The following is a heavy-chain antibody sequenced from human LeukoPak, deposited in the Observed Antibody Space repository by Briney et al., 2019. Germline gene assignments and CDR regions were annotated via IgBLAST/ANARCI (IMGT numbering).Heavy chain of an antibody. CDR3: ARDPHHSSGWSLYYYYYYYMDV. CDR2: IKQDGSEK. J-gene: IGHJ6*03. Sequence: GGSLRLSCAASGFTFSSYWMSWVRQAPGKGLEWVTNIKQDGSEKYYVDSVKGRFTISRDNAKNSLYLQMNSLRAEDTAVYYCARDPHHSSGWSLYYYYYYYMDVWGKGTTVTVSS. CDR1: GFTFSSYW. V-gene: IGHV3-7*01. D-gene: IGHD6-19*01.